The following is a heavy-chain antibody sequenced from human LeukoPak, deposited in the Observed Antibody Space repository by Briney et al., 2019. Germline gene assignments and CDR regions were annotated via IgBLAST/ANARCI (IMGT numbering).Heavy chain of an antibody. CDR1: GFNFNMFV. D-gene: IGHD2-8*01. CDR3: AKEQRIRHCSEGVCMEGYYFDY. J-gene: IGHJ4*02. CDR2: LSRGGSTT. Sequence: GGSLRLSCTGSGFNFNMFVMNWVRQGPGQGLEWVSGLSRGGSTTNYADSVKGRFTISRDKSKNMVFLQMNSLRPEDTAVYYCAKEQRIRHCSEGVCMEGYYFDYWGQGTLVTVSS. V-gene: IGHV3-23*01.